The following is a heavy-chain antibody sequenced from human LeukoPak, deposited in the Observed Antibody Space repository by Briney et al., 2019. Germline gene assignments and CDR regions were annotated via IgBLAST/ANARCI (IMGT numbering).Heavy chain of an antibody. D-gene: IGHD7-27*01. CDR2: INPKSGGT. CDR3: ARGPNTGAFDA. V-gene: IGHV1-2*02. Sequence: ASVKVSCKASGYTFSDYYMHWWRHAPGQRLEWLGWINPKSGGTNFAQNFQGRVTMTRDTSISTAYMELSSLTSDDRAVYYCARGPNTGAFDAWGQGTLVTVSS. CDR1: GYTFSDYY. J-gene: IGHJ4*02.